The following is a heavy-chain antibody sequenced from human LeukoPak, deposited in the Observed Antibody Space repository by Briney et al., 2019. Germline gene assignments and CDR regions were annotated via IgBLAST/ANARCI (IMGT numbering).Heavy chain of an antibody. CDR2: INSDGSRT. CDR1: GFTFSSYW. CDR3: ARGGVPTHYYYMDV. J-gene: IGHJ6*03. D-gene: IGHD3-10*01. Sequence: GGSLRLSCAASGFTFSSYWMHWVCQAPGKGLVWVSRINSDGSRTSYVDPVKGRFTISRDNAKNTLYLQMNSLRAEETAVYYCARGGVPTHYYYMDVWGKGTTVTISS. V-gene: IGHV3-74*01.